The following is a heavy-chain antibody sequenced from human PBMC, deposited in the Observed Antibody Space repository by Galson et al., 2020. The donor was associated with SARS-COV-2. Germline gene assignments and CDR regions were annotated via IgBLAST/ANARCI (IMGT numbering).Heavy chain of an antibody. V-gene: IGHV3-15*01. CDR2: LKTKTDGGTK. D-gene: IGHD3-22*01. CDR1: GFSVNNAW. Sequence: GGSLRLSCAASGFSVNNAWMSWVRQAPGKGLEWVGHLKTKTDGGTKDYAAPVKGRFTISREDSKNTVSLQMNSLKTEDTAVYYCTTEGYYYDSSGHYSDDWGQGTLVTVSS. J-gene: IGHJ4*02. CDR3: TTEGYYYDSSGHYSDD.